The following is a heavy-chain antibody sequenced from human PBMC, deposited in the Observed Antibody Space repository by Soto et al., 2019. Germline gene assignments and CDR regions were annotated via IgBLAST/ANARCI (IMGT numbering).Heavy chain of an antibody. CDR2: IWYDGSNK. D-gene: IGHD2-2*01. V-gene: IGHV3-33*01. CDR1: GFTFSSYG. J-gene: IGHJ4*02. CDR3: ARDDVVPAAHFDY. Sequence: GGSLRLSCAASGFTFSSYGMHWVRQAPGKGLEWVAVIWYDGSNKYYADSVKGRFTISRDNSKNTLYLQMNSLRAEDTAVYYCARDDVVPAAHFDYWGQGTLVTVSS.